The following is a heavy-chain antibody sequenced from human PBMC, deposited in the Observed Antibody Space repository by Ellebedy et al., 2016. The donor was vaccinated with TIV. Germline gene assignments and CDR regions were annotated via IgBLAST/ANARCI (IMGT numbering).Heavy chain of an antibody. D-gene: IGHD3-10*01. CDR3: AKDQSVKWFGELPTNDAFDI. CDR2: ISGSGGST. J-gene: IGHJ3*02. V-gene: IGHV3-23*01. Sequence: GGSLRLXXAASGFTFSSYSMNWVRQAPGKGLEWVSAISGSGGSTYYADSVKGRFTISRDNSKNTLYLQMNSLRAEDTAVYYCAKDQSVKWFGELPTNDAFDIWGQGTMVTVSS. CDR1: GFTFSSYS.